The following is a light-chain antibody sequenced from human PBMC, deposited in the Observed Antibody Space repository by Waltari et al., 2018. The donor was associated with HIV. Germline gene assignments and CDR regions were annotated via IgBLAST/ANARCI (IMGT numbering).Light chain of an antibody. CDR1: RDIDTH. J-gene: IGKJ1*01. V-gene: IGKV1-8*01. Sequence: ATRMTQSPPSVSAATGDTVNITCRASRDIDTHLAWYQHKPGSAPHLLIYGASTLQKGVPARFNGSGSGTSFSRTVTCLQSEDFATDFCQQYHDSPRTVGLGTTV. CDR2: GAS. CDR3: QQYHDSPRT.